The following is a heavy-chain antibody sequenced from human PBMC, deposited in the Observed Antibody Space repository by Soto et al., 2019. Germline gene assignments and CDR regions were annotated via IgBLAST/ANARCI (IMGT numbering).Heavy chain of an antibody. CDR1: GGTLNNFF. J-gene: IGHJ5*02. CDR2: IIPLFRRP. V-gene: IGHV1-69*13. Sequence: GASVKVSCKASGGTLNNFFVSWVRQAPGQGLEWVGGIIPLFRRPSRAEKFQDRVIISADASTSSAYLELLDLTSDDTAVYYCVRDFGSVAGPFDPWGQGTQVTVSS. D-gene: IGHD6-19*01. CDR3: VRDFGSVAGPFDP.